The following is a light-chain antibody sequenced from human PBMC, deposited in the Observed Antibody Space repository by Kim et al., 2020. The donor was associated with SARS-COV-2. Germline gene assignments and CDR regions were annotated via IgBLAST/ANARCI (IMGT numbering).Light chain of an antibody. CDR3: QTWDTGILV. Sequence: QPVLTQSPSASASLGASVKLTCTLSSGHSNYAIAWHQQQPEKGPRYLMNLNSDGSHSKGDGIPDRFSGSSSGAERYLTISSLQSEDEADYYCQTWDTGILVFGGGTQLTVL. CDR1: SGHSNYA. V-gene: IGLV4-69*01. J-gene: IGLJ3*02. CDR2: LNSDGSH.